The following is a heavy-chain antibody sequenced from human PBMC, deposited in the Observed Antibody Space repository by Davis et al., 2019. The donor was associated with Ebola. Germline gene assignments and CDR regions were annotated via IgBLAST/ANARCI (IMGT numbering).Heavy chain of an antibody. J-gene: IGHJ6*02. V-gene: IGHV3-30*18. CDR2: ISYDGSNK. D-gene: IGHD6-19*01. CDR3: AKDGVAVAATVYYYYGMDV. Sequence: GESLKISCAASGFTFSSYGMHWVRQAPGKGLEWVAVISYDGSNKYYAASVKGRFTISRDNSKNTLYLQMNSLRAEDTAVYYCAKDGVAVAATVYYYYGMDVWGQGTTVTVSS. CDR1: GFTFSSYG.